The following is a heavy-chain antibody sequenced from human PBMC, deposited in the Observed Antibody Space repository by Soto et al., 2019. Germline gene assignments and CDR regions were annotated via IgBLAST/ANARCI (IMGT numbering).Heavy chain of an antibody. V-gene: IGHV3-21*01. CDR2: ISGSSSYI. Sequence: PRGSLRLSCAPSGFTFSSYSLNWVRQAPGQGQEWVPSISGSSSYIYYADSVKGRFTISRDNAKNSLYLQMNSLRAEDTAVYYCTSEYNPGTTEVTRWGDYYYYGMDVWGQGTTVTVSS. CDR1: GFTFSSYS. D-gene: IGHD4-17*01. J-gene: IGHJ6*02. CDR3: TSEYNPGTTEVTRWGDYYYYGMDV.